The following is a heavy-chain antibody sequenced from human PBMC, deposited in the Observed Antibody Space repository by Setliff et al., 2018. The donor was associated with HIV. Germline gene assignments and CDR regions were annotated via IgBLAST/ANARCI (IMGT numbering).Heavy chain of an antibody. Sequence: SETLSLTCAVYGDSISSSNWWSWVRQPPGKGLEWMGEMYHSGSAAYNPSLRSRVTMSLDKSNNQFSLKLNSVTAADTAIYYCARRRDGYNLIDYWGQGTLVTVSS. CDR3: ARRRDGYNLIDY. CDR2: MYHSGSA. D-gene: IGHD5-12*01. V-gene: IGHV4-4*02. CDR1: GDSISSSNW. J-gene: IGHJ4*02.